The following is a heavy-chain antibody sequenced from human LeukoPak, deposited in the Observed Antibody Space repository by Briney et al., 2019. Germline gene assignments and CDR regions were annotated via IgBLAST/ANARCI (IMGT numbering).Heavy chain of an antibody. Sequence: PSQTLSLTCTVSGGSISSGDYYWSWIRQPPGKGLEWIGYIYYSGSTYYNPSLKSRVTISVDTSKNQFSLKLSSVTAADTAVYYCAREYDFWSGYISIDAFDIWGQGTMVTVSS. CDR2: IYYSGST. D-gene: IGHD3-3*01. CDR1: GGSISSGDYY. CDR3: AREYDFWSGYISIDAFDI. V-gene: IGHV4-30-4*01. J-gene: IGHJ3*02.